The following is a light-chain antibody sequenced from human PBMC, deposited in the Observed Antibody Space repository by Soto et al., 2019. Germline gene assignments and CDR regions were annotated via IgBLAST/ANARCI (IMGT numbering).Light chain of an antibody. CDR2: TAS. Sequence: EIVLTQSPGTLSLSPGERATLSCRASQSVASSFIAWFQQKPGQPPRLLIYTASSRAPGIPDRFTASGSGTDFTLTISRLGPEDFAVYYCHKYGPSPLTFGGGTKVEI. J-gene: IGKJ4*01. CDR1: QSVASSF. V-gene: IGKV3-20*01. CDR3: HKYGPSPLT.